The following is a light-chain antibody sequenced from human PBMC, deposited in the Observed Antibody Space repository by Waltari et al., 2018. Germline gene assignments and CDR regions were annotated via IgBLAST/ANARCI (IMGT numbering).Light chain of an antibody. CDR3: QQYYSLPWT. J-gene: IGKJ1*01. V-gene: IGKV3-20*01. Sequence: VLTQSPGTLPLSPGERATLSCRASEHIGNDYLAWYQQRPGQAPRLLMYGASGRASGISDKFSGSGSGTDFTLTIGRLDPEDFALYYCQQYYSLPWTFGQGTRVDIK. CDR1: EHIGNDY. CDR2: GAS.